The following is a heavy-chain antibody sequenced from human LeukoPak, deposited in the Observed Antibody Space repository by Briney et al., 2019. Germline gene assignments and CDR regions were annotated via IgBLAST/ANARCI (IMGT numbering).Heavy chain of an antibody. D-gene: IGHD3-22*01. V-gene: IGHV3-30-3*01. CDR2: ISYDGSNK. CDR3: ARDLTMIVVVNVFDY. J-gene: IGHJ4*02. CDR1: GFTFSSYA. Sequence: PGGSLKLSSAASGFTFSSYAMHWVRQAPGKGLEWVAVISYDGSNKYYADSVKGRFTISRDNSKNTLYLQMNSLRAEDTAVYYCARDLTMIVVVNVFDYWGQGTLVTVSS.